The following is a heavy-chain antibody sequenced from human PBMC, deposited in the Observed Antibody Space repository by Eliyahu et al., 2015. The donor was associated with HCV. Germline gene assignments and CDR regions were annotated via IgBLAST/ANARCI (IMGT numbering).Heavy chain of an antibody. V-gene: IGHV5-51*03. J-gene: IGHJ4*02. Sequence: EVQLVQSGAEVKKPGESLKISCKASGYHFPIHWHGRGWVRQMPGEGLEWMGIIYPGDSDTKYSPSFQGQVTISADKSITTAYLQWNALKTSDTAIYYCARRDGDWNSWGQGTLVTVSS. D-gene: IGHD1-7*01. CDR2: IYPGDSDT. CDR3: ARRDGDWNS. CDR1: GYHFPIHW.